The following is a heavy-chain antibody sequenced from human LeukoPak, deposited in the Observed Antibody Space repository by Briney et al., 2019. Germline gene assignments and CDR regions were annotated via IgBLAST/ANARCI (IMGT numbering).Heavy chain of an antibody. Sequence: PGGSLRLSCAASGFTFSSYAMSWVRQAPGKGLEWVSAIRGSGGSTYYADSVKGRFTISRDNSKNTLYLQMNSLRAEDTAVYYCAKDLTPYYGSGRLKAIFDYWGQGTLVTVSS. V-gene: IGHV3-23*01. CDR1: GFTFSSYA. CDR3: AKDLTPYYGSGRLKAIFDY. D-gene: IGHD3-10*01. CDR2: IRGSGGST. J-gene: IGHJ4*02.